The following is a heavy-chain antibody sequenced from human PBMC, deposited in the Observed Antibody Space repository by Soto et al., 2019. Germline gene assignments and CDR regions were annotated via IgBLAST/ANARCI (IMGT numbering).Heavy chain of an antibody. CDR3: ARIPSRGDWGGDY. CDR1: GFSLSNARMG. J-gene: IGHJ4*02. Sequence: QVTLKESGPVLVKPTETLTLTCTVSGFSLSNARMGVSWIRQPPGKALEWLAHIFSKDEKSYRTSLKSRLTISKDTSKSQVVLTMTNMDPVDTATYYCARIPSRGDWGGDYWGQGTLVTVSS. CDR2: IFSKDEK. V-gene: IGHV2-26*01. D-gene: IGHD3-16*01.